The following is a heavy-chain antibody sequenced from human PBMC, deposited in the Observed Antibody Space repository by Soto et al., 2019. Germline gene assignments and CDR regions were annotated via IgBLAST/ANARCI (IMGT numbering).Heavy chain of an antibody. V-gene: IGHV3-21*01. CDR3: TKDGAGGSVMDV. CDR1: GFPFNITG. D-gene: IGHD6-13*01. J-gene: IGHJ6*02. Sequence: EVHLVESGGGLVKPGGSLRLSCEASGFPFNITGMNWVRQAPGKGLEWVSSIISSGSFVDYAESVQGRLAISRDNAQNSLSLQMNNLRVEDPGVYYCTKDGAGGSVMDVWGQGTTVSVSS. CDR2: IISSGSFV.